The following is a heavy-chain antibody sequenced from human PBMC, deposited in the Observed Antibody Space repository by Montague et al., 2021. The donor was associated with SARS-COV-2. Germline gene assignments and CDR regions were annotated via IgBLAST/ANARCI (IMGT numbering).Heavy chain of an antibody. D-gene: IGHD5-12*01. V-gene: IGHV4-4*07. CDR3: ARDGADYSFAYYHGMDV. CDR2: LYTSGST. Sequence: SETLSLTCTVSGASVRTYYWSWIRQSAGKELEWMGRLYTSGSTYYNPSFKSRVTMSLDTSKNLFSLNLSSMTAADTAVYYCARDGADYSFAYYHGMDVWGQGTAVTVSS. CDR1: GASVRTYY. J-gene: IGHJ6*02.